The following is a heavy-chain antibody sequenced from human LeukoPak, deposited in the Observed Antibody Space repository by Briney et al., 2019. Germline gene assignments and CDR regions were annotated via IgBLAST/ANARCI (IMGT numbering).Heavy chain of an antibody. CDR3: ATAPGSYFDY. CDR1: GYSISSGYY. Sequence: SSETLPLTCTVSGYSISSGYYWGWIRQPPGKGLEWIGSIYHSGSTYYNPSLKSRVTISVDTSKNQFSLKLSSVTAADTAVYYCATAPGSYFDYWGQGTLVTVSS. V-gene: IGHV4-38-2*02. J-gene: IGHJ4*02. D-gene: IGHD1-26*01. CDR2: IYHSGST.